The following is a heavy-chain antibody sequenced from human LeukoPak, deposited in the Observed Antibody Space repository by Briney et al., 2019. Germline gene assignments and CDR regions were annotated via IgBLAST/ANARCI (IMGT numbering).Heavy chain of an antibody. CDR1: GFILSDHY. J-gene: IGHJ5*02. V-gene: IGHV3-72*01. CDR2: IRNAGDGYTT. CDR3: VRNHRHWFDP. Sequence: PGGSLRLSSAASGFILSDHYMDWVRQAPGQGPELIGHIRNAGDGYTTEYAASVKGRFTVSRDDSKNSLYLQMNSLKPEDTAVYYCVRNHRHWFDPWGQGTLVTVSS.